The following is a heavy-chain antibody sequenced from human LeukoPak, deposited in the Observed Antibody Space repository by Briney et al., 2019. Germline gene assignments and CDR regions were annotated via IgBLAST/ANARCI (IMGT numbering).Heavy chain of an antibody. CDR1: GGSISSYY. CDR3: ARTTKGYCRGRSCYSYYYYMDV. J-gene: IGHJ6*03. CDR2: IYYSGST. D-gene: IGHD2-15*01. V-gene: IGHV4-59*01. Sequence: SETLSLTCTVSGGSISSYYWSWIRQPPGKGLEWFGYIYYSGSTNYNPSLKSRVTISVDTSKNQFSLKLSSVTAADTAVYYCARTTKGYCRGRSCYSYYYYMDVWGKGTTVTVSS.